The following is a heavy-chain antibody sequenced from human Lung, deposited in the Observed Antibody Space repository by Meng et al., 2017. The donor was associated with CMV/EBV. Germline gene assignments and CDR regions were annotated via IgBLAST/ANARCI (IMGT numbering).Heavy chain of an antibody. CDR2: IRNKANSYTT. V-gene: IGHV3-72*01. CDR3: ARGAERITIFGVAADVFDI. CDR1: GFTFSDHY. D-gene: IGHD3-3*01. Sequence: GESLKISCAASGFTFSDHYMDWVRQAPGKGLEWVGRIRNKANSYTTQYAPSVKGRFTISRDDSTNSLYLEMNSLKIEDTAVYHCARGAERITIFGVAADVFDIWGQGTMVTVSS. J-gene: IGHJ3*02.